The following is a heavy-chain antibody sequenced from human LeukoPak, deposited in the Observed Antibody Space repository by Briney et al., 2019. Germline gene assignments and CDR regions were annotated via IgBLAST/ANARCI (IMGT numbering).Heavy chain of an antibody. CDR1: GGSISNYY. J-gene: IGHJ4*02. CDR3: ARAAEYSSGWYLFDY. Sequence: SETLSLTCTVSGGSISNYYWTWIRQPAGKGLEWIGRIYTSGGTNYNPSLKSRVTMSVDTSKNQFSLKLSSVTAADTAMYYCARAAEYSSGWYLFDYWDQGILVTVSA. CDR2: IYTSGGT. V-gene: IGHV4-4*07. D-gene: IGHD6-19*01.